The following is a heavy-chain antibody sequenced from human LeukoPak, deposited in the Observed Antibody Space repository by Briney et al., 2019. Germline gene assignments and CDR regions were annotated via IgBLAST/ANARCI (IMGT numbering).Heavy chain of an antibody. CDR3: AKSGRAKYYDFWSGSSGLAFDY. CDR2: ISWNSGSI. D-gene: IGHD3-3*01. J-gene: IGHJ4*02. CDR1: GFTFDDYV. V-gene: IGHV3-9*01. Sequence: GGSLRLSCAASGFTFDDYVMHWVRQAPGKGLEWVSGISWNSGSIGYADSVKGRFTISRDNAKNSLYPQMNSLRAEDTALYYCAKSGRAKYYDFWSGSSGLAFDYWGQGTLVTVSS.